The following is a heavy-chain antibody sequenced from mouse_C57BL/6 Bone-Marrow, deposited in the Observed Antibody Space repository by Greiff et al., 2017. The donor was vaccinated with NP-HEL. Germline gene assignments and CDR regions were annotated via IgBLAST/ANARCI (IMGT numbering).Heavy chain of an antibody. Sequence: EVQVVESGPGLVKPSQSLSLTCSVTGYSITSGYYWNWIRQFPGNKLEWMGYISYDGSNNYNPSLKNRISITRDTSKNQFFLKLNSVTTEDTATYYCARDRSYYYGSLAYWGQGTLVTVSA. CDR1: GYSITSGYY. V-gene: IGHV3-6*01. D-gene: IGHD1-1*01. CDR3: ARDRSYYYGSLAY. J-gene: IGHJ3*01. CDR2: ISYDGSN.